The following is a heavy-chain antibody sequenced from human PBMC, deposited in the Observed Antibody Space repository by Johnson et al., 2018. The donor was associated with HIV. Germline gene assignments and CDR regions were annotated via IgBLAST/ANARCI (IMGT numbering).Heavy chain of an antibody. Sequence: VQLVESGGGLVKPGESLRLSCAASGFTFSSYAMHWVRQAPGKGLEWVAVISYDGSNKYYADSVKGRFTISRDNSKNTLYLQMNSLRAEDTAVYYCARDAARLESDAFDIWGQGTMVTVSS. D-gene: IGHD6-6*01. J-gene: IGHJ3*02. V-gene: IGHV3-30-3*01. CDR3: ARDAARLESDAFDI. CDR1: GFTFSSYA. CDR2: ISYDGSNK.